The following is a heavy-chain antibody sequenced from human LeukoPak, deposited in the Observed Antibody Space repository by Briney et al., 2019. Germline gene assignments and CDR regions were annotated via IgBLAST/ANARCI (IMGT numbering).Heavy chain of an antibody. CDR3: ARADGQLELLFDY. D-gene: IGHD1-1*01. CDR2: IYYSGST. Sequence: SETLSLTCTVSGGSISSYYWSWIRQPPGKGLEWIGYIYYSGSTNYNPSLKSRVTISVDTSKNQFSLKLSSVTAADTAVYYCARADGQLELLFDYWGQGTLVTVSS. CDR1: GGSISSYY. J-gene: IGHJ4*02. V-gene: IGHV4-59*08.